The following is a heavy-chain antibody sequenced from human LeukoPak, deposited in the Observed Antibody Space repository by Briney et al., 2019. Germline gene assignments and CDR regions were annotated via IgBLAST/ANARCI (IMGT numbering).Heavy chain of an antibody. V-gene: IGHV4-34*01. CDR2: INHSGST. Sequence: PSETLSLTCAVYGGSFSGYYWSWIRQPPGKGLEWIGEINHSGSTNYNPSLKSRVTISVDTSKNQFSLKLSSVTAADTAVYYCARGFISFLNWFDPWGQGTLVTVSS. J-gene: IGHJ5*02. D-gene: IGHD3-16*02. CDR3: ARGFISFLNWFDP. CDR1: GGSFSGYY.